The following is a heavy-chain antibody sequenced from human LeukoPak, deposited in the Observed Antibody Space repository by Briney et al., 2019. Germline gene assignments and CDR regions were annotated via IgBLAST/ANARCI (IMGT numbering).Heavy chain of an antibody. Sequence: TSETLSLACTVSGYSISSGYFWGWIRQPPGKGLEWIGTIYNSGSTYYNASLESRVTISVDTSKNQFSLKLSSVTAADTAVYYCARLTYVWGSYRQLYNWFDPWGQGTLVTVSS. CDR3: ARLTYVWGSYRQLYNWFDP. J-gene: IGHJ5*02. D-gene: IGHD3-16*02. V-gene: IGHV4-38-2*02. CDR1: GYSISSGYF. CDR2: IYNSGST.